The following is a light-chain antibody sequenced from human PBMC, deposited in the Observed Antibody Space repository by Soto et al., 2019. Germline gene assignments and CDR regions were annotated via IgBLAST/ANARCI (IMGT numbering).Light chain of an antibody. J-gene: IGLJ1*01. CDR1: SSDVGGYIY. CDR3: SSYTTSRSYV. Sequence: QSALTQPASVSGSPGQSITISCTGTSSDVGGYIYVSWYQQQPGKAPKLMIYDVTSRPSGVSYRFSGSKSGNTASLTISGLQAEDEADYYCSSYTTSRSYVFGTGTKLTVL. V-gene: IGLV2-14*01. CDR2: DVT.